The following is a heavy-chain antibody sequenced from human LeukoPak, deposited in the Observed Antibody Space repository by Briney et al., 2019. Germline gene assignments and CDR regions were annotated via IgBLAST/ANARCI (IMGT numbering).Heavy chain of an antibody. CDR3: ARTPPRTHAFDI. D-gene: IGHD1-14*01. CDR1: GGSISSGGYY. J-gene: IGHJ3*02. V-gene: IGHV4-30-2*01. Sequence: KPSETLSLTCTVSGGSISSGGYYWSWIRQPPGEGLEWIGYIYHSGSTYYNPSLKSRVTISVDRSKNQFSLKLSSVTAADTAVYYCARTPPRTHAFDIWGQGTMVTVSS. CDR2: IYHSGST.